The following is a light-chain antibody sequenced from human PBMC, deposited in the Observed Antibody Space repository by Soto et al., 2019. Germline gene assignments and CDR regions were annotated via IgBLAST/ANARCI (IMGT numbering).Light chain of an antibody. CDR3: HQRQSWPRT. CDR1: QYVGTR. J-gene: IGKJ1*01. CDR2: YTS. Sequence: EIVLTQSPATLSSSPGETATLSCRASQYVGTRLAWYQHKPGQAPRLLIYYTSNRATGIPARFSGSGSGTDFTLTISSLAPEDFAIYCCHQRQSWPRTFGQGTKVEIK. V-gene: IGKV3-11*01.